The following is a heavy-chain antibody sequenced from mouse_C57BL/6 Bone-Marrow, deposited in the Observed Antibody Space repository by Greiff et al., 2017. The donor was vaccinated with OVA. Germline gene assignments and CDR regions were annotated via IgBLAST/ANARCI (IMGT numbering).Heavy chain of an antibody. J-gene: IGHJ3*01. V-gene: IGHV2-2*01. D-gene: IGHD2-5*01. CDR1: GFSLTSYG. CDR3: ARSYYSIPWFAY. CDR2: LWSGGST. Sequence: VKLMESGPGLVQPSQCLSITCTVSGFSLTSYGVHWVRQSPGKGLEWLGVLWSGGSTDYNAAFISRLSISKDNSKSQVFFKMNSLQADDTAIYYCARSYYSIPWFAYWGQGTLVTVSA.